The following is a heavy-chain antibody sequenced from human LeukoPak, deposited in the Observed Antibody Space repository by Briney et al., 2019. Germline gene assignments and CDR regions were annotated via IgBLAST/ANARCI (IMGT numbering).Heavy chain of an antibody. Sequence: SETLSLTCAVYGGSFSGYYWSWIRQPPGKGLEWIGEINHSGSTNYNPSLKSRVTISVDTSKNQFSLKLSSVTAADTAVYYCARWRRAETFDYWGQGTLVAVSS. J-gene: IGHJ4*02. D-gene: IGHD3-3*01. CDR3: ARWRRAETFDY. CDR2: INHSGST. CDR1: GGSFSGYY. V-gene: IGHV4-34*01.